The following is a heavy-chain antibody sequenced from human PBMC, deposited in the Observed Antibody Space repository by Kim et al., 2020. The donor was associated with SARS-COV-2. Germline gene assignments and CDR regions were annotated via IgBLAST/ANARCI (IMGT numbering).Heavy chain of an antibody. Sequence: ASVKVSCKASGYTFTNYYMHWVRQAPGQGLEWLGTINPSGGSPAYAEKFQGRLTMTRDTSTSTVYMELSSLRFDDTAVYFCARDQFGDYGTQLDDYWGQG. CDR1: GYTFTNYY. J-gene: IGHJ4*02. CDR3: ARDQFGDYGTQLDDY. V-gene: IGHV1-46*01. D-gene: IGHD4-17*01. CDR2: INPSGGSP.